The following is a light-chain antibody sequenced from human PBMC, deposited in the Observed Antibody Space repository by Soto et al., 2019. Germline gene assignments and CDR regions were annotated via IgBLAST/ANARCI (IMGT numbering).Light chain of an antibody. V-gene: IGLV1-44*01. J-gene: IGLJ2*01. Sequence: QLVLTQPPSASGTPGQRVTISCSGSSSNIGGNTVNWYQQFPGTAPKLLIYSNIRRPSGVPDRFSGSKSGTSASLAISGLQFEDEADYYCAAWDDSLKGVLFGGGTKLTVL. CDR1: SSNIGGNT. CDR2: SNI. CDR3: AAWDDSLKGVL.